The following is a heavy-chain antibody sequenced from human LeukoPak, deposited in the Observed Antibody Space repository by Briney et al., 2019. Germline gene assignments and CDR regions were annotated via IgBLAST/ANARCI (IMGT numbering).Heavy chain of an antibody. CDR1: GFTFGGYG. V-gene: IGHV3-33*01. J-gene: IGHJ4*02. CDR3: TRYNNDHFDY. D-gene: IGHD1-14*01. Sequence: PGRSLRLSCAGSGFTFGGYGMHWFRQTPGKGLEWVAVIAYDGSRAFYADFVKGRFTISRDNSKNTMSVQMDDLRAEDTAVYYCTRYNNDHFDYWGQGTLVAVSS. CDR2: IAYDGSRA.